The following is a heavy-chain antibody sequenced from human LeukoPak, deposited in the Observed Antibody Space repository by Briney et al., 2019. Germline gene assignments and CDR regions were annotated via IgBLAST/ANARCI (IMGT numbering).Heavy chain of an antibody. Sequence: GASVKVSCKASGYTFTGYYMHWVRQAPGQGLEWMGWINPNSGGTNYAQKFQGRVTMTRDTPISTAYMELSRLRSDDTAVYYCARDRYSGSYSDAFDIWGQGTMVTVSS. CDR3: ARDRYSGSYSDAFDI. D-gene: IGHD1-26*01. V-gene: IGHV1-2*02. CDR1: GYTFTGYY. J-gene: IGHJ3*02. CDR2: INPNSGGT.